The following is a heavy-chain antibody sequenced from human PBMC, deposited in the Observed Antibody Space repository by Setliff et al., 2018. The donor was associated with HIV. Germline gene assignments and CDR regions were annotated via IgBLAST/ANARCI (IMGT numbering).Heavy chain of an antibody. D-gene: IGHD3-9*01. Sequence: SSETLSLTCTVSGGSISNYYWSWIRQPPGKGLEWIGYVYYNGGTQYNPSLKSRVTISADTSKNQFSLKLNSVTAADTAVYFCARARYGTSFDPWGQGTLVTVS. J-gene: IGHJ5*02. CDR3: ARARYGTSFDP. V-gene: IGHV4-59*01. CDR1: GGSISNYY. CDR2: VYYNGGT.